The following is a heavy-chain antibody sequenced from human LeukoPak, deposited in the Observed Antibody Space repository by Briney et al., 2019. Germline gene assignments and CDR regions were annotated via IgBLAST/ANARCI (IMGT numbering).Heavy chain of an antibody. CDR2: ISYDGSNK. Sequence: GGSLRLSCAASGFTFSSYGMHWVRQAPGKGLEWVAVISYDGSNKYYADSVKGRFTICRDNSKNTLYLQMNSLRAEDTAVYYCAALYGDYGAFDIWGQGTMVTVSS. J-gene: IGHJ3*02. CDR3: AALYGDYGAFDI. CDR1: GFTFSSYG. V-gene: IGHV3-30*03. D-gene: IGHD4-17*01.